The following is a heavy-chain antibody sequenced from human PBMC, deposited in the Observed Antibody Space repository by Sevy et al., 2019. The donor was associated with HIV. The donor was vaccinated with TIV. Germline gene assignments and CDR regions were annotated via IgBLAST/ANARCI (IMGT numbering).Heavy chain of an antibody. CDR3: ARLRSRDGDTANGGLDY. CDR2: IYYSGST. J-gene: IGHJ4*02. V-gene: IGHV4-59*13. D-gene: IGHD5-18*01. Sequence: SETLSLTCTVSGDSISSYYWSWIRQPPGKGLEWIGYIYYSGSTNYNPSLKSRVTISLDTSKNQFSLNLSSVTAADTAVYYCARLRSRDGDTANGGLDYWGQGALVTVSS. CDR1: GDSISSYY.